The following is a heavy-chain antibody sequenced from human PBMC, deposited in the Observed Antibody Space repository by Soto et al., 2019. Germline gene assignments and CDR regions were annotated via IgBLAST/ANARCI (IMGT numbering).Heavy chain of an antibody. CDR3: ASKPYDSSVDGWFDP. D-gene: IGHD3-22*01. CDR2: IYYSGST. V-gene: IGHV4-39*01. Sequence: SETLSLTCTVSGGSISSSSYYWGWIRQPPGKGLEWIGSIYYSGSTYYNPSLKSRVTISVDTSKNQFSLKLSSVTAADTAVYYCASKPYDSSVDGWFDPWGQGTLVTVSS. CDR1: GGSISSSSYY. J-gene: IGHJ5*02.